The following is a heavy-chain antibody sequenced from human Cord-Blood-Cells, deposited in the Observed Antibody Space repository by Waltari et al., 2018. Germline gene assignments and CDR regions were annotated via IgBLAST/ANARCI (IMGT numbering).Heavy chain of an antibody. D-gene: IGHD6-13*01. V-gene: IGHV3-15*01. Sequence: EVQLVESGGGLVKPGGSLRLSCAASGFTFSNAWMSWVRQAPGKGLEWVGRIKSKTDGGTTDYAAPVKGRFTISREDSKNTRYLQMNSLKTEDTAVYYCTTDRIAAADAFDIWGQGTMVTVSS. CDR2: IKSKTDGGTT. J-gene: IGHJ3*02. CDR3: TTDRIAAADAFDI. CDR1: GFTFSNAW.